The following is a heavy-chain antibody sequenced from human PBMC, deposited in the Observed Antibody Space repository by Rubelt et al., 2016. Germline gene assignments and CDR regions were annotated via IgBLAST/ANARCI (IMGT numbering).Heavy chain of an antibody. J-gene: IGHJ4*02. D-gene: IGHD1-26*01. CDR2: ISGADGST. CDR1: EFTFSTYA. Sequence: GSGGGLVQPGGSLRLSCVPSEFTFSTYAMNWVRQAPGKGLEWVSSISGADGSTYYADSVKGRFTISRDNSKTTLYLQMNSLRAEDTAVYYCARDNNSGSYYLPAYWGQGTLVTVSS. CDR3: ARDNNSGSYYLPAY. V-gene: IGHV3-23*01.